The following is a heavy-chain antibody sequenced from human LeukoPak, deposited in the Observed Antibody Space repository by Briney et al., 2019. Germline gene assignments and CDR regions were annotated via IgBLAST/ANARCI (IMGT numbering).Heavy chain of an antibody. V-gene: IGHV3-9*01. D-gene: IGHD3/OR15-3a*01. CDR3: ARDTGGLVIHYYYYMDV. J-gene: IGHJ6*03. Sequence: KGLEWVAGIRWNDGRIGYADSVKGRFTISRDNAKNSLYLQMNSLRPEDTALYFCARDTGGLVIHYYYYMDVWGKGTTVTVPS. CDR2: IRWNDGRI.